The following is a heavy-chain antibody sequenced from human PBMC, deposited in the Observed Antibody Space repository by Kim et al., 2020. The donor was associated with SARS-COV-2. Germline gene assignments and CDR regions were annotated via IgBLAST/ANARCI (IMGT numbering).Heavy chain of an antibody. J-gene: IGHJ4*02. D-gene: IGHD6-19*01. Sequence: YNPSLRSRVTIAVDTSTNQLSLNLSSVTAADTAVYYCARPGSVSGWFYFDSWGQGTLVTVSS. V-gene: IGHV4-39*01. CDR3: ARPGSVSGWFYFDS.